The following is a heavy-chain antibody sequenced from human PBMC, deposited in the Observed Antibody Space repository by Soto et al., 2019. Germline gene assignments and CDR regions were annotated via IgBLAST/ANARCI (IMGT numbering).Heavy chain of an antibody. CDR1: GGTFSSYA. CDR3: ARGYYDSSGYPPVDYFDY. CDR2: IIPIFGTA. J-gene: IGHJ4*02. V-gene: IGHV1-69*13. Sequence: GASVKVSCTASGGTFSSYAISWVRQAPGQGLEWMGGIIPIFGTANYAQKFQGRVTITADESTSTAYMELSSLRSEDTAVYYCARGYYDSSGYPPVDYFDYWGQGTLVTVSS. D-gene: IGHD3-22*01.